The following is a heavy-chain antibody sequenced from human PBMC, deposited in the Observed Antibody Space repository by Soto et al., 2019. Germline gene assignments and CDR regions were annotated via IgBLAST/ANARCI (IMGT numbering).Heavy chain of an antibody. CDR3: ASQVAPGLPQTDSRPPLDY. Sequence: EVPLLESGGGLVQTGGSLRLSCAASGFTFSTYAMSWVRQAPGKGLEWVSAISGGGGNVYYTDSVKGLFTISRDKSKNTLYLQMNSLRGEYTALYYCASQVAPGLPQTDSRPPLDYWGQGTLVTVSS. CDR1: GFTFSTYA. J-gene: IGHJ4*02. V-gene: IGHV3-23*01. D-gene: IGHD5-12*01. CDR2: ISGGGGNV.